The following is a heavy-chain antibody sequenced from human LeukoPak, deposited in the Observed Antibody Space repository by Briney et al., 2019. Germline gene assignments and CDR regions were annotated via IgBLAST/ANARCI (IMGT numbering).Heavy chain of an antibody. J-gene: IGHJ5*02. CDR1: GGTFSSYA. V-gene: IGHV1-69*13. CDR3: ARTRVEVRGAGNWFDP. Sequence: SVKVSCKASGGTFSSYAISWVRQAPGQGLEWMGGIIPIFGTANYAQKFQGRVTITADESTSTAYMELSSLRSEDTAVYYCARTRVEVRGAGNWFDPWGQGTLVIVSS. CDR2: IIPIFGTA. D-gene: IGHD3-10*01.